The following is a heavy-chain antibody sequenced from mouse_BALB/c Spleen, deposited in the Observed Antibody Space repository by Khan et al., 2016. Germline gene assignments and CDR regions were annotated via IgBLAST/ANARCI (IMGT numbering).Heavy chain of an antibody. J-gene: IGHJ1*01. CDR1: GYTFTDYA. D-gene: IGHD1-1*01. CDR2: ISTYYGDA. CDR3: ASTVLATDWYFDV. V-gene: IGHV1S137*01. Sequence: QVQLKQSGAELVRPGVSVKISCKGSGYTFTDYAIHWVKLSHAKSLEWIGVISTYYGDATYNQNFKGKATMTVDKSSTTAYMELARLTSEDSAIYYYASTVLATDWYFDVWGAGTTVTVSS.